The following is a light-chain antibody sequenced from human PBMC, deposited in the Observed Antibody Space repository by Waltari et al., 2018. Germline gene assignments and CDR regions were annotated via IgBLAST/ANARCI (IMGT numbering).Light chain of an antibody. V-gene: IGLV1-47*01. J-gene: IGLJ1*01. CDR3: ASWHDSLSGPV. CDR1: SSDIAGNF. Sequence: QSLLTQPPSASGTPGQRATISCSQSSSDIAGNFVYWYQQLPGTAPRLLIYKNHQRPSGVPDQFSASKSGTSASLAISGLRSEDEADYYCASWHDSLSGPVFGTGTRVTVL. CDR2: KNH.